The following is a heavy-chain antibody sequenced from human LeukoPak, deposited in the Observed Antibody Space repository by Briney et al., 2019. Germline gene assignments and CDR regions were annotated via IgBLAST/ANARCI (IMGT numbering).Heavy chain of an antibody. CDR3: AVGFDI. J-gene: IGHJ3*02. V-gene: IGHV4-34*08. CDR1: GFTFSSYW. Sequence: GSLRLSCAASGFTFSSYWMSWVRQAPGKGLEWIGEINHSGSTNYNPSLKSRVTISVDTSKNQFSLKLSSVTAADTAVYYCAVGFDIWGQGTMVTVSS. CDR2: INHSGST.